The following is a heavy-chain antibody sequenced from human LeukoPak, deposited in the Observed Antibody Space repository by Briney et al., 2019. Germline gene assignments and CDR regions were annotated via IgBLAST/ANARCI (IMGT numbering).Heavy chain of an antibody. Sequence: GGSLRLSCAASGFTFSSYAMSWVRQAPGKGLEWVSAISGSGGSTYYADSVKGRFTISRDNAENSLYLQMNSLRAEDTAVYYCARGIVGVTDYFDYWGQGTLVTVSS. V-gene: IGHV3-23*01. CDR2: ISGSGGST. CDR3: ARGIVGVTDYFDY. CDR1: GFTFSSYA. J-gene: IGHJ4*02. D-gene: IGHD1-26*01.